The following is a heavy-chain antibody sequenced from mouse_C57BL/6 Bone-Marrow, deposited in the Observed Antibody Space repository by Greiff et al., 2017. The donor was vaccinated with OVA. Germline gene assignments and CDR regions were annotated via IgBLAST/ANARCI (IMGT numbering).Heavy chain of an antibody. J-gene: IGHJ2*01. V-gene: IGHV1-15*01. D-gene: IGHD1-1*01. CDR2: IDPETGGT. CDR1: GYTFTDYE. CDR3: TRLDYGSSYEDY. Sequence: ESGAELVRPGASVTLSCKASGYTFTDYEMHWVKQTPVHGLEWIGAIDPETGGTAYNQKFQGKAILTADKSSSTAYMERRSLTSEDSAVYYCTRLDYGSSYEDYWGQGTTLTVSS.